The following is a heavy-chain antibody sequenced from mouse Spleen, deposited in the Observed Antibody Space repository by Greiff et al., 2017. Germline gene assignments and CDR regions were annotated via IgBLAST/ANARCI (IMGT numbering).Heavy chain of an antibody. J-gene: IGHJ2*01. V-gene: IGHV5-9-2*01. D-gene: IGHD2-4*01. CDR3: ARRGDYARNYFDY. CDR1: GFTFSSYG. CDR2: ISGGGSYT. Sequence: EVQVVESGGGLVKPGGSLKLSCAASGFTFSSYGMSWVRQTPEKRLEWVATISGGGSYTYYPDSVKGRFTISRDNAKNNLYLQMSSLRSEDTALYYCARRGDYARNYFDYWGQGTTLTVSS.